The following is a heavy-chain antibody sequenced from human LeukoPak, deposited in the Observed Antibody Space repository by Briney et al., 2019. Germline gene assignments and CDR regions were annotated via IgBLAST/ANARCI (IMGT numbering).Heavy chain of an antibody. J-gene: IGHJ4*02. CDR3: AREYSSEYYFDY. V-gene: IGHV3-11*01. CDR1: GFTFSDDY. CDR2: ISSSGSTI. D-gene: IGHD5-12*01. Sequence: GGSLRLSCAASGFTFSDDYMSWICEALGRGEEWVSYISSSGSTIYYADSVKGRFTISRDNAKNSLYLQMNSLRAEDTAVYYCAREYSSEYYFDYWGQGTLVTVSS.